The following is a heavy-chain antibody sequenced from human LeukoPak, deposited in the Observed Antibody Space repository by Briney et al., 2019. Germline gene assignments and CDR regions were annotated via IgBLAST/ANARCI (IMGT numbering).Heavy chain of an antibody. CDR1: GFTFSSYE. CDR2: ISSSGSTI. CDR3: ARVDGFGESTHYFDD. D-gene: IGHD3-10*01. V-gene: IGHV3-48*03. Sequence: GGSLRLSCAASGFTFSSYEMNWVRQAPGKGLEWVSYISSSGSTIYYADSVKGRFTISRDNAKNSLYLQMNSLRAEDTAVYYCARVDGFGESTHYFDDWGQGTLVTVSS. J-gene: IGHJ4*02.